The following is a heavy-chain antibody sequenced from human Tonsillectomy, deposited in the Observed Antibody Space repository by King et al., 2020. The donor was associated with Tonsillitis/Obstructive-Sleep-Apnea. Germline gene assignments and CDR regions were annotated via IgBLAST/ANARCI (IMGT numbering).Heavy chain of an antibody. CDR2: IYPGDSDI. D-gene: IGHD2-2*01. CDR1: GYTFTSHW. Sequence: VQLVESGAEVKKPGESLKISCKGSGYTFTSHWIHWVRQMPGRGLEWMGIIYPGDSDIRYSPSFQGQVIISADKSISTAYLQWSSLKASDTAMYYCARGPPLSQLLRFDPWGQGTLVTVSS. V-gene: IGHV5-51*01. J-gene: IGHJ5*02. CDR3: ARGPPLSQLLRFDP.